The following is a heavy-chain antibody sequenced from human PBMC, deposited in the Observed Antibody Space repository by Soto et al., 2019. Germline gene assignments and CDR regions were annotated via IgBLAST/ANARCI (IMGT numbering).Heavy chain of an antibody. Sequence: PSETLSLTCTVSGGSISSYYWSWIRQPPGKGLEGIGYIYYSGSTNYNPSLKSRITISVDTSKNQFSLKLSSVTAADTAVYYCARVHTAPHTDYYYCYGMDVWGQGTTVTVSS. V-gene: IGHV4-59*01. J-gene: IGHJ6*02. D-gene: IGHD5-18*01. CDR3: ARVHTAPHTDYYYCYGMDV. CDR1: GGSISSYY. CDR2: IYYSGST.